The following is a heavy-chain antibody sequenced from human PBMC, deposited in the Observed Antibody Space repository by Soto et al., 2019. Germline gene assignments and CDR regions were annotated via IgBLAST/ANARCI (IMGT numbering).Heavy chain of an antibody. CDR3: ARGLRFLEWLFDPLFDY. V-gene: IGHV3-7*01. J-gene: IGHJ4*02. Sequence: GGSLRLSCAASGFTFSSYWMSWVRQAPGKGLEWVANIKQDGSEKYYVDSVKGRFTISRDNAKNSLYLQMNSLRAEDTAVYYCARGLRFLEWLFDPLFDYWGQGTLVTVSS. CDR1: GFTFSSYW. CDR2: IKQDGSEK. D-gene: IGHD3-3*01.